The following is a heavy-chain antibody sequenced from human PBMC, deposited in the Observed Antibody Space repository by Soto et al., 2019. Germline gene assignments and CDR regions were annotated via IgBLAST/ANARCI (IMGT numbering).Heavy chain of an antibody. CDR2: IYYSGST. J-gene: IGHJ6*02. CDR1: GGSISSGDYY. Sequence: QVQLQESGPGLVKPSQTLSLTCTVSGGSISSGDYYWSWIRQPPGKGLEWLGYIYYSGSTYYNPSLKSRVTISVDTSKNHFSLKLRSVTAADTAVYYCARVERGSGSDYYYYYGMDVWGQGTPVTVSS. CDR3: ARVERGSGSDYYYYYGMDV. D-gene: IGHD3-10*01. V-gene: IGHV4-30-4*01.